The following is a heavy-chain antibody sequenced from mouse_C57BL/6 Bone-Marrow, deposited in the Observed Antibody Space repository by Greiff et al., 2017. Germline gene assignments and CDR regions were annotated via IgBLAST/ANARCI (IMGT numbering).Heavy chain of an antibody. J-gene: IGHJ3*01. D-gene: IGHD1-1*01. V-gene: IGHV1-69*01. Sequence: QVQLQQPGAELVMPGASVKLSCKASGYTFTSYWMHWVKQRPGQGLEWIGEIDPSDSYTNYNQKFKGKSTLTVDKSSSTAYMQLSSLPSEDSAVYYCASASSTAWFAYWGQGTLVTVSA. CDR2: IDPSDSYT. CDR3: ASASSTAWFAY. CDR1: GYTFTSYW.